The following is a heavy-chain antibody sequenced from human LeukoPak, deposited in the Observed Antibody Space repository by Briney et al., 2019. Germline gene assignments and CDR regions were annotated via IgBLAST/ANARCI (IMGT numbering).Heavy chain of an antibody. J-gene: IGHJ4*02. V-gene: IGHV1-46*01. D-gene: IGHD5-24*01. CDR2: INPSGGST. Sequence: ASVKVSCKASGYTFTSYYMHWVRQAPGQGLEWMGIINPSGGSTSYAQKFQGRVTMTRDTSTITVYMELSSLRSEDTAVYYCARGSRWLQLGRYFDYWGQGTLVTVSS. CDR3: ARGSRWLQLGRYFDY. CDR1: GYTFTSYY.